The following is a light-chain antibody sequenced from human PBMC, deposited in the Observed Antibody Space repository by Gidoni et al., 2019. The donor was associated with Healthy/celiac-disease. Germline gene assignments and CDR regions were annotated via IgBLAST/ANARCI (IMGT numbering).Light chain of an antibody. CDR1: QSISSY. J-gene: IGKJ2*01. Sequence: DIQMTQSPSSLSASVGDRVTITCRASQSISSYLNWYQQKPGKAPKLLIYAASSLQSGVPSRFSGSGSGTDFTLTTSSLQPEDFATYYCQQSYSTQYTFXQXTKLEIK. V-gene: IGKV1-39*01. CDR2: AAS. CDR3: QQSYSTQYT.